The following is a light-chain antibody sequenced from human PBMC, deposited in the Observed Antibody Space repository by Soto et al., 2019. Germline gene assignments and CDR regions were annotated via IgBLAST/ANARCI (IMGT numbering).Light chain of an antibody. J-gene: IGKJ2*01. CDR3: QQYNSWPHT. CDR1: QSVSSN. CDR2: DAS. Sequence: EIVMTQSSATLSVSPGERATLSCRASQSVSSNLAWYQQKPGQAPRLLIYDASTRATGIPARVSGSGSGTEFTLTFSSLQSEDFAVYYCQQYNSWPHTFGQVTQLEIK. V-gene: IGKV3-15*01.